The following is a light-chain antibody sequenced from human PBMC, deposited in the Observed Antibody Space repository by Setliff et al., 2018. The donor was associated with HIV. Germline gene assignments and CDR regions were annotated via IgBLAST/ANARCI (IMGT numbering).Light chain of an antibody. J-gene: IGLJ2*01. Sequence: QSALIQPPSVSGSPGQSVTISCTGTSSDVGSYDYVSWYQQHPGTAPKPMIYDVSNRPSGVSNRFSGSKSGNTASLTISGLQAEDEADYYCSSYTSSSTRVFGGGTKVTVL. CDR3: SSYTSSSTRV. CDR2: DVS. CDR1: SSDVGSYDY. V-gene: IGLV2-14*01.